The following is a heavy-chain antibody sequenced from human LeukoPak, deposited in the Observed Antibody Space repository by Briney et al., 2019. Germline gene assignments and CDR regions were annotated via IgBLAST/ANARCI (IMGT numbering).Heavy chain of an antibody. Sequence: SETLSLTCAVYGGSFSGYYWSWIRQPPGKGLEWIGEINHSGSTNYNPSLKSRVTISVDTSKNQFSLKLSSVTAADTAVYYCARDGSSPWYLDLWGRGTLVTVSS. CDR3: ARDGSSPWYLDL. J-gene: IGHJ2*01. CDR2: INHSGST. D-gene: IGHD2-2*01. CDR1: GGSFSGYY. V-gene: IGHV4-34*01.